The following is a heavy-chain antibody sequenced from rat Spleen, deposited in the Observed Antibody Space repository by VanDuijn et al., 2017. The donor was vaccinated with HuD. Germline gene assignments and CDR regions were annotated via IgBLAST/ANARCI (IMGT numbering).Heavy chain of an antibody. V-gene: IGHV2-15*01. J-gene: IGHJ4*01. CDR3: TRDRPGAYYVMDA. CDR1: GFSLISYS. D-gene: IGHD1-4*01. CDR2: MWTGGSA. Sequence: QVQLKESGPALVHPSQTLSLTCTVSGFSLISYSVNWVRQPPGKGLEWMGVMWTGGSADYNSPLKSRLSISRDTSKSQVFLKMNSLQTDDTAIYYCTRDRPGAYYVMDAWGQGASVTVSS.